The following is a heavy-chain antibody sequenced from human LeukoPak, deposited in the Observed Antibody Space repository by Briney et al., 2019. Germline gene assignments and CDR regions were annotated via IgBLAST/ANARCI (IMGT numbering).Heavy chain of an antibody. Sequence: GGSLRLPCAASGFTFSSYWMSWVRQAPGEGLEWVANIKEDGSEKYYVDSVKGRFAISRDNAKNSLYLQMNSLRAEDTAVYYCADGEGRPLNYWGRGILVTVSS. D-gene: IGHD3-3*01. J-gene: IGHJ4*02. CDR1: GFTFSSYW. CDR3: ADGEGRPLNY. CDR2: IKEDGSEK. V-gene: IGHV3-7*01.